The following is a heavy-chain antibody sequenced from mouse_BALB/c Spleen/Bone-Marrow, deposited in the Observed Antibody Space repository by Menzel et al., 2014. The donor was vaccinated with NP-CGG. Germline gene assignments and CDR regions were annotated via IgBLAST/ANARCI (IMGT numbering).Heavy chain of an antibody. J-gene: IGHJ3*01. D-gene: IGHD4-1*01. CDR2: IVPSSDYT. V-gene: IGHV1-4*01. CDR3: GREARSGGWLAY. CDR1: GYTFTNYT. Sequence: SGAELARPGASVKVSCKASGYTFTNYTMQWIRQRPGQGLEWIGYIVPSSDYTNYNQNFKDKATLTADKSSSRACMELNGLASEEFAVCCCGREARSGGWLAYWGQGTLGTVSA.